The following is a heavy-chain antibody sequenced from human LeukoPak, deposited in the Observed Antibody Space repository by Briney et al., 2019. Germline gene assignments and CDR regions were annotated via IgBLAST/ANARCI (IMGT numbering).Heavy chain of an antibody. CDR3: ASGEGLRYFDWLLPFDY. CDR2: IYSGGST. Sequence: PGGSLRLSCAASGFIFSSYAMSWVRQAPGKGLEWVSVIYSGGSTYYADSVKGRFTISRDNSKNTLYLQMNSLRAEDTAVYYCASGEGLRYFDWLLPFDYWGQGILVTVSS. CDR1: GFIFSSYA. J-gene: IGHJ4*02. V-gene: IGHV3-66*01. D-gene: IGHD3-9*01.